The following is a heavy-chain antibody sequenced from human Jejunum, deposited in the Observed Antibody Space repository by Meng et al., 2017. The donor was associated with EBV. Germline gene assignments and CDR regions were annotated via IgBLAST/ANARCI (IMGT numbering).Heavy chain of an antibody. CDR3: ARRTGDYVVGY. J-gene: IGHJ4*02. V-gene: IGHV4-34*02. CDR1: ARSFSGYY. Sequence: QVHRQQWAAGLLRTPASRSRSCSVYARSFSGYYWSWVRQPPGRGLEYIGEVHFSGITNYTPSLKSRVTMSVDASKNQSSLRLTSVAAADTAVYYCARRTGDYVVGYWGQGTLVTVSS. CDR2: VHFSGIT. D-gene: IGHD2-8*02.